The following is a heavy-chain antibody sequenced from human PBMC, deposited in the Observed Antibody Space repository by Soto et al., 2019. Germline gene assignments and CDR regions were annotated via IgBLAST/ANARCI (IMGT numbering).Heavy chain of an antibody. Sequence: SETLSLTCTVSGGSISSGGYYWSWIRQHPGKGLEWIGYIYYSGSTYYNPSLKSRVTISVDTSKNQFSLKLSSVTAADTAVYYCARDHGGGDYGDYVRQSGVFDPWGQGTLVTVSS. J-gene: IGHJ5*02. CDR3: ARDHGGGDYGDYVRQSGVFDP. V-gene: IGHV4-31*03. CDR2: IYYSGST. D-gene: IGHD4-17*01. CDR1: GGSISSGGYY.